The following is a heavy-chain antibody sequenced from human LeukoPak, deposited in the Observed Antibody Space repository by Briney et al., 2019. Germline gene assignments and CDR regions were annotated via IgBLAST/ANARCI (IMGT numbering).Heavy chain of an antibody. V-gene: IGHV3-23*01. CDR2: INSGGTAT. CDR3: AKSHGGTQLWQTFDY. CDR1: AFTFRSYA. Sequence: GGSLRLSCAASAFTFRSYAMSWVRQAPGKGLEWVSAINSGGTATSYADSVKGRFTVSRDNSKNTLYLQMNSLRAEDTAVYYCAKSHGGTQLWQTFDYLGQGTLVSVSS. J-gene: IGHJ4*02. D-gene: IGHD5-18*01.